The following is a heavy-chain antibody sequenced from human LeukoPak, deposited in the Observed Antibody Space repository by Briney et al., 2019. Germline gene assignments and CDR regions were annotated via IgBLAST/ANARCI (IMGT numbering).Heavy chain of an antibody. CDR2: IYPADSDT. D-gene: IGHD6-19*01. Sequence: GESLKISCTVSGYRFASHWIAWVRQMPRKGLEYMGIIYPADSDTRYSPSFQGQVTISADQSVGTAYLQWSSVKASDTAIYYCARRGPLKGVGWSRGFDIWGQGTVV. J-gene: IGHJ3*02. CDR3: ARRGPLKGVGWSRGFDI. CDR1: GYRFASHW. V-gene: IGHV5-51*01.